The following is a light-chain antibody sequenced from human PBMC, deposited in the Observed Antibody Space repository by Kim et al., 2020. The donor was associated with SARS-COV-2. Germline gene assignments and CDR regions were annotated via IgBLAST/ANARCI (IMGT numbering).Light chain of an antibody. CDR3: QSYDSSNVV. Sequence: GKTVTISCTGSSGSIASNYVQWYQPRPGSAPTTVIYEDNQRPSGVPDRFSGSIDSSSNSASLTISGLKTEDEADYYCQSYDSSNVVFGGGTQLTVL. CDR1: SGSIASNY. CDR2: EDN. V-gene: IGLV6-57*02. J-gene: IGLJ2*01.